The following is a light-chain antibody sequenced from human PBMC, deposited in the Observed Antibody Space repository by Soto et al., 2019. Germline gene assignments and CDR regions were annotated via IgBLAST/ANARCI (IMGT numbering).Light chain of an antibody. Sequence: EIVLTQSPGTLSLSPGERATLSCRASQSVSSSYLAWYQQRPGQAPRLLIFGASYRATGIPDRFSGSGSGTDFTLTISRLEPEEFAVYYCQQYSSSPPDFTFGPGTKVDSK. J-gene: IGKJ3*01. V-gene: IGKV3-20*01. CDR3: QQYSSSPPDFT. CDR2: GAS. CDR1: QSVSSSY.